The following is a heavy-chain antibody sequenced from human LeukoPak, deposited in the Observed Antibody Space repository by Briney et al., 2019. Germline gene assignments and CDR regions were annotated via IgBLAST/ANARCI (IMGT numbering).Heavy chain of an antibody. V-gene: IGHV1-2*02. Sequence: ASVKVSCKASGYTFTGYYMHWVRQAPGQGLEWMGWINPNSGGTNYAQKFQGRVTMTRDTSISTAYMELSRLRSDDTAVYYCARVRGYDSSGYCLPLDYWGQGTLVTVSS. D-gene: IGHD3-22*01. CDR1: GYTFTGYY. J-gene: IGHJ4*02. CDR3: ARVRGYDSSGYCLPLDY. CDR2: INPNSGGT.